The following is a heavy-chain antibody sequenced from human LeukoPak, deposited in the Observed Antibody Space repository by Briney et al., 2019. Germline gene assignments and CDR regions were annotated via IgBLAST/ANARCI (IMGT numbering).Heavy chain of an antibody. CDR1: GFTFSSYS. D-gene: IGHD4-17*01. V-gene: IGHV3-48*01. Sequence: PGGSLRLSCAASGFTFSSYSMNWVRQAPGKGLEWVSYISSSSTIYYADSVKGRFTISRDNAKNSLYLQMNSLRAEDTAVYYCARDPRYYSDYWGQGTLVTVSS. CDR3: ARDPRYYSDY. CDR2: ISSSSTI. J-gene: IGHJ4*02.